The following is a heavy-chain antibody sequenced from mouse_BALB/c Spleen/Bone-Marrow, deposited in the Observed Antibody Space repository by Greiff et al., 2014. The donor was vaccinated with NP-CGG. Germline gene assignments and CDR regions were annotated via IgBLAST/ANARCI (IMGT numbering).Heavy chain of an antibody. CDR2: IDPRTANT. Sequence: QVQLQQSGAELAKPGASVKMPCKVSDYTFTSYWIHWVKQRPGQGLEWIGYIDPRTANTEYSQKFKDKATLTADKSSSTAYMQLSSLTSEDSAVYYCARYWDAYWGQGTLVTVSA. CDR3: ARYWDAY. CDR1: DYTFTSYW. D-gene: IGHD4-1*01. V-gene: IGHV1-7*01. J-gene: IGHJ3*01.